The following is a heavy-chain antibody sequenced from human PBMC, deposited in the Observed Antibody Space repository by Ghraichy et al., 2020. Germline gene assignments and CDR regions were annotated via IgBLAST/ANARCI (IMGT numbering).Heavy chain of an antibody. J-gene: IGHJ4*02. V-gene: IGHV3-21*01. CDR2: ISSSSSYI. Sequence: GESLNISCAASGFTFSSYSMHWVRQAPGKGLEWVSSISSSSSYIYYADSVKGRFTISRDNAKNSLYLQMNSLRAEDTAVYYCARDLPTQPPGQFDYWGQGNLVTVTP. CDR3: ARDLPTQPPGQFDY. D-gene: IGHD1-14*01. CDR1: GFTFSSYS.